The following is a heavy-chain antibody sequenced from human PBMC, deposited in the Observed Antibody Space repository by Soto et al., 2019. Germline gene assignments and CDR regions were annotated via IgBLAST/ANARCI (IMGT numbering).Heavy chain of an antibody. CDR1: VFPFSTYW. CDR3: VQSARSYGY. D-gene: IGHD3-3*01. CDR2: IKQDGSEK. J-gene: IGHJ4*02. V-gene: IGHV3-7*01. Sequence: GGSLRLSCAASVFPFSTYWMSWVRQAPGKGLEWVANIKQDGSEKYYVDSVKGRFTISRDNAKNSLYLQMNSLRGEDTAVYYCVQSARSYGYWGQGTLVTVSS.